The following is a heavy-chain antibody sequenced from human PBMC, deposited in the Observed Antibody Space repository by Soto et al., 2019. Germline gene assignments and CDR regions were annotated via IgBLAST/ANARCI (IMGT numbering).Heavy chain of an antibody. CDR1: GFTFSSYS. CDR3: ARDGSGTYYVEY. Sequence: GSLRLSCAASGFTFSSYSMNWVGQAPGKGLEWVSSISSSSSYIYYADSVKGRFTISRDNAKNSLYLQMNSLRAEDTAVYYCARDGSGTYYVEYWGQGTPVTVS. CDR2: ISSSSSYI. V-gene: IGHV3-21*01. D-gene: IGHD1-26*01. J-gene: IGHJ4*02.